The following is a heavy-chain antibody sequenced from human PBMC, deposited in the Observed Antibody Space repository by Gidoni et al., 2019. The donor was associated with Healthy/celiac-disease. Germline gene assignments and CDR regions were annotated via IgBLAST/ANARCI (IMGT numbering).Heavy chain of an antibody. J-gene: IGHJ4*02. D-gene: IGHD6-6*01. CDR2: ISGSGGST. CDR3: AKGGGNYSSSSPYYFDY. CDR1: GFTFSSYA. V-gene: IGHV3-23*01. Sequence: EVQLLESGGGLVQPGGSLRLSCAASGFTFSSYAMSWVRQAPGKGLEWVSAISGSGGSTYYADSVKGRFTISRDNSKNTLYLQMNSLRAEDTAVYYCAKGGGNYSSSSPYYFDYWGQGTLVTVSS.